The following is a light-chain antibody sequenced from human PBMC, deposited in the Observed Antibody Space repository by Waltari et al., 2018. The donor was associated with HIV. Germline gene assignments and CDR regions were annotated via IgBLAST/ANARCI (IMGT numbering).Light chain of an antibody. Sequence: DIQMTQTPSSLSASVGDRVVVTCRANQTISKFLNWSQHKPGKAPNHVISSASNLHGGVPSRVGGSGSGTDFALTITSLQPEDVALYYCQQTYSAPWTVGQGTKIDIK. CDR3: QQTYSAPWT. V-gene: IGKV1-39*01. J-gene: IGKJ1*01. CDR2: SAS. CDR1: QTISKF.